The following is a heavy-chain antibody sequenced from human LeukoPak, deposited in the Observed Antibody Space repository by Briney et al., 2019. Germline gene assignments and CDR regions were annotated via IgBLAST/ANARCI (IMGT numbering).Heavy chain of an antibody. CDR1: GGSISSSNYY. CDR3: ARDSSGWYHWFDP. D-gene: IGHD6-19*01. Sequence: SETLSLTCTVSGGSISSSNYYWGWIRQPPGKGLEWIGSIYYSGSTYYNPSLKSRVTISVDTSKNQFSLKLSSVTAADTAVYYCARDSSGWYHWFDPWGQGTLVTVSS. V-gene: IGHV4-39*02. J-gene: IGHJ5*02. CDR2: IYYSGST.